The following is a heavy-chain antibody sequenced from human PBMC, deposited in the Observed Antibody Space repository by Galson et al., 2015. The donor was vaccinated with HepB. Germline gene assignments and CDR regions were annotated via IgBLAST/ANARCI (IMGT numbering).Heavy chain of an antibody. CDR2: ISYDGSNK. J-gene: IGHJ4*02. V-gene: IGHV3-30-3*01. CDR1: GFTFSSYA. CDR3: ASGGRRQGPGLPQG. Sequence: SLRLSCAASGFTFSSYAMHWVRQAPGKGLEWVAVISYDGSNKYYADSVKGRFTISRDNSKNTLYLQMNSLRAEDTAVYYCASGGRRQGPGLPQGWGQGTLVTVSS. D-gene: IGHD5-12*01.